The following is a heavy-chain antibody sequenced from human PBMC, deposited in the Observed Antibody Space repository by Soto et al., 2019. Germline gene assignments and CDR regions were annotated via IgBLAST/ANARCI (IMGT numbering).Heavy chain of an antibody. Sequence: QVQLVESGGGVVQPGRSLRLSCAASGFTFSSYGMHWVRQAPGKGLEGVAVISYDGSNKYYADSVKGRFTISRDNSKNTLYLQMNSLRAEDTAVYYCAKGKAAAVHGMDVWGQGTTVTVSS. D-gene: IGHD6-13*01. J-gene: IGHJ6*02. CDR2: ISYDGSNK. V-gene: IGHV3-30*18. CDR3: AKGKAAAVHGMDV. CDR1: GFTFSSYG.